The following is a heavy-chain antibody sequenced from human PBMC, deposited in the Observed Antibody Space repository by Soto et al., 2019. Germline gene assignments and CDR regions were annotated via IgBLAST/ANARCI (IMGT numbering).Heavy chain of an antibody. J-gene: IGHJ4*02. CDR1: GFTFNDYA. Sequence: GGSLRLSCAASGFTFNDYALSWVRQAPGKGLEWVATISGIGGSTYLADSVKGRLSISRDNSKNTVSLLMNSLRAEDTAVYFCARGSSGYISSWYYFDYWGRGTLVTVSS. CDR3: ARGSSGYISSWYYFDY. CDR2: ISGIGGST. V-gene: IGHV3-23*01. D-gene: IGHD6-13*01.